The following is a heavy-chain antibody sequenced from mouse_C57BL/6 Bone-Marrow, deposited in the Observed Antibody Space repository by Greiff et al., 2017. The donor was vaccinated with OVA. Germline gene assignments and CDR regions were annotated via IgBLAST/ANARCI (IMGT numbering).Heavy chain of an antibody. V-gene: IGHV1-59*01. J-gene: IGHJ3*01. CDR1: GYTFTSYW. CDR3: ARLAWFAY. CDR2: IDPSDSYT. Sequence: QVQLQQPGAELVRPGTSVKLSCKASGYTFTSYWMHWVKQRPGQGLEWIGVIDPSDSYTNYNQKFKGKATLTVDTSSSTAYMQLSSLTSEDSAVYSCARLAWFAYWGQGTRVTVS.